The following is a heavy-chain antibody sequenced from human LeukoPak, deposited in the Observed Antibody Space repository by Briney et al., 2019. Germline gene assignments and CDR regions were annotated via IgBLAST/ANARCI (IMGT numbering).Heavy chain of an antibody. J-gene: IGHJ4*02. CDR1: GYTFTGYY. CDR2: INPNSGGT. CDR3: ARVFVSGWYEEDY. Sequence: ASVKVSCKASGYTFTGYYMHWVRQAPGQGLEWMGWINPNSGGTNYAQKFQGRVTMTRDTSTSTVYMELSSLRSEDTAVYYCARVFVSGWYEEDYWGQGTLVTVSS. D-gene: IGHD6-19*01. V-gene: IGHV1-2*02.